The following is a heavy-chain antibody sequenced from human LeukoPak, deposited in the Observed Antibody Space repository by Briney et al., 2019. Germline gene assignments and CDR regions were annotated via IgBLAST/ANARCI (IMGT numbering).Heavy chain of an antibody. J-gene: IGHJ4*02. CDR2: IYYSGST. Sequence: PSETLSLTCTVSGGSISSSSYYWGWIRQPPGKGLEWIGSIYYSGSTYYNPSLKSRVTISLDTSKNQFSLKLSSVTAADTAVYYCARHRGGIAAAVDYWGQGTLVTVSS. CDR3: ARHRGGIAAAVDY. D-gene: IGHD6-13*01. CDR1: GGSISSSSYY. V-gene: IGHV4-39*01.